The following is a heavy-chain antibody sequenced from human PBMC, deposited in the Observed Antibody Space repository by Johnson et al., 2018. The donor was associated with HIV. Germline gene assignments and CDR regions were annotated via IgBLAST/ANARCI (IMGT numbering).Heavy chain of an antibody. Sequence: VQLVESGGGLVQPGRSLRLSCAASGFTFDDYAMHWVRQAPGKGLEWVSGISWNSGSIGYADSVKGRFTISRDNSKNTLYLQMNSLRAEDTAVYYCACGPPRITIFGVVPAFDIWGQGTMVTVSS. J-gene: IGHJ3*02. D-gene: IGHD3-3*01. CDR3: ACGPPRITIFGVVPAFDI. CDR1: GFTFDDYA. V-gene: IGHV3-9*01. CDR2: ISWNSGSI.